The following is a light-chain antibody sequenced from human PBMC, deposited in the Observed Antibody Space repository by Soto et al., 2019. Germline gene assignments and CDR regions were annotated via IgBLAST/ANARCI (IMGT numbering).Light chain of an antibody. V-gene: IGLV1-44*01. CDR1: RSNIGSNT. J-gene: IGLJ3*02. CDR2: TDN. Sequence: QSVLTQPPSASGTPGQRVTISCSGSRSNIGSNTVNWYRQLPGTAPKLLMHTDNQRPSGVPDRFSGSKSGNTASLTVSGLQAEDEADYYCSSYAGSNTWVFGGGTQLTVL. CDR3: SSYAGSNTWV.